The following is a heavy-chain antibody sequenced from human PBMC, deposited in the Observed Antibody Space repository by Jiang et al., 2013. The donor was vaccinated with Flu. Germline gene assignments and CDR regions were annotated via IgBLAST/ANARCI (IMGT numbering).Heavy chain of an antibody. D-gene: IGHD5-12*01. V-gene: IGHV3-48*03. J-gene: IGHJ5*02. CDR2: ISSSGSTI. CDR1: GFTFSSYE. CDR3: ARDGVLEGYSGYDRWFDP. Sequence: GGGLVQPGGSLRLSCAASGFTFSSYEMNWVRQXPGKGLEWVSYISSSGSTIYYADSVKGRFTISRDNAKNSLYLQMNSLRAEDTAVYYCARDGVLEGYSGYDRWFDPWGQGTLVTVSS.